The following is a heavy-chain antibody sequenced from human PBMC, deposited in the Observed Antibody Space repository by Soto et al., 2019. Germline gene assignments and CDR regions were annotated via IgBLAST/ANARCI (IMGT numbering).Heavy chain of an antibody. Sequence: GGSLRLSCAASGFTFSSYAMSWVRQAPGKGLEWVSAISGSGGSTYYADSVKGRFTISRDNSKNTLYLQMNSLRAEDTAVYYCAKEAILTYDILTGYYSDYYYGMDVWGQGTTVTVSS. CDR2: ISGSGGST. CDR3: AKEAILTYDILTGYYSDYYYGMDV. CDR1: GFTFSSYA. J-gene: IGHJ6*02. V-gene: IGHV3-23*01. D-gene: IGHD3-9*01.